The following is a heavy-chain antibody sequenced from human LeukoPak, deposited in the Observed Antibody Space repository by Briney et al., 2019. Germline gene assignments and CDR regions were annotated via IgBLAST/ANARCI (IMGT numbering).Heavy chain of an antibody. CDR2: MNPNSGNT. D-gene: IGHD6-13*01. Sequence: ASVKVSCKASGYTFTSYDINWVRQATGQGLEWMGWMNPNSGNTGYEQKFQGRVTMTRNTSISTAYMELSSLRSEDTAVYYCARAEHSSSWYFPGYWGQGTLVTVSS. V-gene: IGHV1-8*01. CDR1: GYTFTSYD. J-gene: IGHJ4*02. CDR3: ARAEHSSSWYFPGY.